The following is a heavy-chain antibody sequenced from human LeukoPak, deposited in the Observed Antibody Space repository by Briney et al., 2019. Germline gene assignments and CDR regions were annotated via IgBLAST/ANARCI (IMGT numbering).Heavy chain of an antibody. V-gene: IGHV3-30*18. J-gene: IGHJ4*02. CDR3: AKGFDITMVRGVIPRDYFDY. CDR2: ISYDGSNK. D-gene: IGHD3-10*01. Sequence: PGGSLRLSCAASGFTFSSYGMHWVRQAPGKGLEWVAVISYDGSNKYYADSVKGRFTISRDNSKNTLYLQMNSLRAEDTAVYYCAKGFDITMVRGVIPRDYFDYWGQGTLVTVSS. CDR1: GFTFSSYG.